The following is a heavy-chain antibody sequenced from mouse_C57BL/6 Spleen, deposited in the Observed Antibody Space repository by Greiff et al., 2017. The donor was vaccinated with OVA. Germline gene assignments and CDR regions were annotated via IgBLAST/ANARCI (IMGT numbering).Heavy chain of an antibody. D-gene: IGHD1-1*01. Sequence: VQLVESGAELVRPGASVTLSCKASGYTFTDYEMHWVKQTPVHGLEWIGAIDPETGGTAYNQKFKGKAILTADKSSSTAYMELRSLTSEDSAVYYCTPITTGWGQGTTLTVSS. CDR3: TPITTG. J-gene: IGHJ2*01. V-gene: IGHV1-15*01. CDR1: GYTFTDYE. CDR2: IDPETGGT.